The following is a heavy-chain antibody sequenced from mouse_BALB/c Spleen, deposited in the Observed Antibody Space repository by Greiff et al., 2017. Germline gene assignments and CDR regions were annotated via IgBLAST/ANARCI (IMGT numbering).Heavy chain of an antibody. V-gene: IGHV5-6*01. CDR1: GFTFSSYG. CDR3: ARPYGNYGGVDY. J-gene: IGHJ2*01. Sequence: EVQLVESGGDLVKPGGSLKLSCAASGFTFSSYGMSWVRQTPDKRLEWVATISSGGSYTYYPDSVKGRFTISRDNAKNTLYLQMSSLKSEDTAMYYCARPYGNYGGVDYWGQGTTLTVSS. D-gene: IGHD2-1*01. CDR2: ISSGGSYT.